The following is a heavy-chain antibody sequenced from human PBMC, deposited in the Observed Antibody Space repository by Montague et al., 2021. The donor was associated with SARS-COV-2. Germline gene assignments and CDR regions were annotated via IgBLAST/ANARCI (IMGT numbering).Heavy chain of an antibody. J-gene: IGHJ3*01. V-gene: IGHV4-39*02. D-gene: IGHD3-22*01. Sequence: SETLSLTCTVSGGSITNNIDYWAWIRQPPGKGLEWIGSIYYTGNTYYNPSLKSRVTISVVTSKNHFTLKLSSVTAAETAVYYCARLKRYFDSSGSPSAFDFWGQETRVTVPS. CDR1: GGSITNNIDY. CDR3: ARLKRYFDSSGSPSAFDF. CDR2: IYYTGNT.